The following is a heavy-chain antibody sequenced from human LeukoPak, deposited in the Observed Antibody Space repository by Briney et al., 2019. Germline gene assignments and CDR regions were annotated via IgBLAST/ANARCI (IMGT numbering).Heavy chain of an antibody. CDR2: INHSGST. D-gene: IGHD3-3*01. Sequence: SETLSLTCAVYGGSFSGYYWSWIRQPPGKGLEWIGEINHSGSTNYNPSLKSRVTISVDTSKNQFSLKLSSVTAADTAVYYCARRLRFLEWLGYFDYWGQGTLVTVSS. CDR3: ARRLRFLEWLGYFDY. CDR1: GGSFSGYY. V-gene: IGHV4-34*01. J-gene: IGHJ4*02.